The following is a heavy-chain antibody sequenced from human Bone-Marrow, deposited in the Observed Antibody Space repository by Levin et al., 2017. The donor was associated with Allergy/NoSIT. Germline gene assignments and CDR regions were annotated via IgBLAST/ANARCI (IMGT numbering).Heavy chain of an antibody. CDR2: ISWTGQST. D-gene: IGHD5-18*01. CDR3: ARGEDSAMPHRLHY. V-gene: IGHV3-20*04. Sequence: ETLSLTCVASGFTFDDYGMSWVRQVPGKGLEWVSGISWTGQSTDYADSVKGRFTISRDNAENSLYLQMNSLRGEDTAFYYCARGEDSAMPHRLHYWGHGTLVTVSS. CDR1: GFTFDDYG. J-gene: IGHJ4*01.